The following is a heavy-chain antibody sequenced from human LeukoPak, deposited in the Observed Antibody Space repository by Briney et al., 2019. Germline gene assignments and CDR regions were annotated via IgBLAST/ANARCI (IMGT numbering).Heavy chain of an antibody. CDR1: GGSFSGYY. Sequence: SETLSLTCAVYGGSFSGYYWSWIRQPPGKGLEWIGEINHSGSTNYNPSLKSRVTISVDTSKNQFSLKLSSVTAADTTVYYCARDRLQLQSWGQGTLVTVSS. V-gene: IGHV4-34*01. CDR3: ARDRLQLQS. D-gene: IGHD1-1*01. CDR2: INHSGST. J-gene: IGHJ5*02.